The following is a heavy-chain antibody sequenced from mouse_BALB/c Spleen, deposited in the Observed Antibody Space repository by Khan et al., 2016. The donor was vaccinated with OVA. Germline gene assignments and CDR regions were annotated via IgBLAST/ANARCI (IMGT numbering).Heavy chain of an antibody. CDR2: INTYTGQP. V-gene: IGHV9-3-1*01. CDR3: ARPPYFSYVLDN. CDR1: GHTFTKYG. Sequence: LVESGPELKKPGETVKISCKASGHTFTKYGMNWVKQAPGKGLKWMGWINTYTGQPTYADDFNGRFAFSLETSASTAYLQINNLKNEDTATYLCARPPYFSYVLDNWGQGTSVTVSS. J-gene: IGHJ4*01. D-gene: IGHD2-10*01.